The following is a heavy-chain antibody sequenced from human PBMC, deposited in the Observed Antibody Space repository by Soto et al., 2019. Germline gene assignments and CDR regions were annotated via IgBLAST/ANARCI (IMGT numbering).Heavy chain of an antibody. CDR3: ARNDYGSSGYFDY. D-gene: IGHD3-22*01. J-gene: IGHJ4*02. CDR1: GGSISSYY. CDR2: IYYSGST. Sequence: SETLSLTCTVSGGSISSYYWSWIRQPPGKGLEWIGYIYYSGSTYYNPSLKSRVTISVDTSKNQFSLKLSSVTAADTAVYYCARNDYGSSGYFDYWGQGTLVTVSS. V-gene: IGHV4-59*06.